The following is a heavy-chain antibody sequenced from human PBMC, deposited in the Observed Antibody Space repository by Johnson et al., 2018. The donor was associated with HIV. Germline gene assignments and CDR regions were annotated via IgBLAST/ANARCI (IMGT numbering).Heavy chain of an antibody. CDR1: GFTVSSNY. Sequence: DVQVVESGGGLVQPGGSLRLSCAASGFTVSSNYMSWVRQAPGKGLEWVSVIYSGGSTYYADSVKGRFTISRDNSKNTLYLQMNSLRAEDTAVYYCAKVLTPLRFGAFDIWGQGTMVTVSS. V-gene: IGHV3-66*02. CDR2: IYSGGST. J-gene: IGHJ3*02. D-gene: IGHD5/OR15-5a*01. CDR3: AKVLTPLRFGAFDI.